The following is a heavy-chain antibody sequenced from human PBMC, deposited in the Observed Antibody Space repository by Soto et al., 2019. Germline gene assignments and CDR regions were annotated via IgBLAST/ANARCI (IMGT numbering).Heavy chain of an antibody. CDR3: ARALLSSEWFDP. J-gene: IGHJ5*02. Sequence: SETLSLTCAVSGGSISSGGYSWSWIRQPPGKGLEWIGYIYHSGSTYYNPSLKSRVTISVDRSKNQFSLKLSSVTAADTAVYYCARALLSSEWFDPWGQGTLVTVSS. V-gene: IGHV4-30-2*01. CDR2: IYHSGST. CDR1: GGSISSGGYS. D-gene: IGHD1-26*01.